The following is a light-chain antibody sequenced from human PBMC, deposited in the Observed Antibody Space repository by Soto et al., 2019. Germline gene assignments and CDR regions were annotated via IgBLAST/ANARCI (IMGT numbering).Light chain of an antibody. CDR1: SSDVGGSGL. J-gene: IGLJ2*01. V-gene: IGLV2-23*01. Sequence: QSVLTQPASVSGSPGQSITISCTGTSSDVGGSGLVSWYQFHPGKAPKLLIFEGFKRPSGVSNRFSGSKSGSTASLTISGRQAEDEADYYCCSYAGRSTWDVVFGGGTKLTVL. CDR3: CSYAGRSTWDVV. CDR2: EGF.